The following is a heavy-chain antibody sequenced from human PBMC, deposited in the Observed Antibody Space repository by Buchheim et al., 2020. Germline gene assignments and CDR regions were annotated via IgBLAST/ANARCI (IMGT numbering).Heavy chain of an antibody. J-gene: IGHJ6*02. CDR2: IYYSGST. CDR3: ARGDNYPELSGSSLKNYYGMDV. CDR1: GGSISSYY. Sequence: QVQLQESGPGLVKPSETLSLTCTVSGGSISSYYWSWIRQPPGKGLEWIGYIYYSGSTNYNPSLKSRVTISVDTSKNQFSLKLSSVTAADTVVYYCARGDNYPELSGSSLKNYYGMDVWGQGTT. D-gene: IGHD3-10*01. V-gene: IGHV4-59*01.